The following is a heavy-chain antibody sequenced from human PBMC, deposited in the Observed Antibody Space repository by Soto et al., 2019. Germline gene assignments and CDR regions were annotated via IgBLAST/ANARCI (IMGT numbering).Heavy chain of an antibody. Sequence: GGSLRLSCAASGFTFKNFAMSWVRQAPGKGLEWVSAVNGRGDSAFYADSVRGRFTISRDNSKNTLYLQMNSLRAEDTAVYYCAKRTVGWYFDLSGRGTLVTVSS. D-gene: IGHD4-17*01. CDR3: AKRTVGWYFDL. CDR1: GFTFKNFA. CDR2: VNGRGDSA. J-gene: IGHJ2*01. V-gene: IGHV3-23*01.